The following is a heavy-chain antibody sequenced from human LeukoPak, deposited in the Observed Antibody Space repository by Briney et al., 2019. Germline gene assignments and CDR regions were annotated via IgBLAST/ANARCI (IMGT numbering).Heavy chain of an antibody. V-gene: IGHV3-66*01. CDR3: AREMATILWY. CDR2: IYSGGST. J-gene: IGHJ4*02. D-gene: IGHD5-24*01. Sequence: QSGGSLRLSCAASGFTVSSNSMTWVRQAPGKGLEWVSVIYSGGSTYYADSVKGRFTIFRDNSKNTLYLQMNSLRVEDTAVYYCAREMATILWYWGQGTLVTVSS. CDR1: GFTVSSNS.